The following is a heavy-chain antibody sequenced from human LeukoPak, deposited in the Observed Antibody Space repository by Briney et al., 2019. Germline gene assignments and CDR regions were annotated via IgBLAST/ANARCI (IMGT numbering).Heavy chain of an antibody. CDR2: ISSSSSYT. J-gene: IGHJ4*02. V-gene: IGHV3-11*03. CDR1: GFTFSDYY. CDR3: ARTNMVRGVINFDY. D-gene: IGHD3-10*01. Sequence: PGGSLRLSCAASGFTFSDYYMSWIRQAPGKGLEWVSYISSSSSYTNYADFVKGRFTISRDNVKNSLYLQMNSLRAEDTAVYYCARTNMVRGVINFDYWGQGTLVTVSS.